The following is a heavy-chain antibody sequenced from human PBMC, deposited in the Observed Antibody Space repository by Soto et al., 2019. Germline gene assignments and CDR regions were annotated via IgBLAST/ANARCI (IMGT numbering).Heavy chain of an antibody. D-gene: IGHD3-10*01. Sequence: QVQLVQSGDEVKKSGASVKVSCKASGYTFSNYGISWVRQAPGQGLEWMGWISGYNGLTAYAQNVQGRVTMTIDIPTRTVFMELTSLRSNDTAVYYCARDEGIRGFDSWGQGTLVTVSS. CDR3: ARDEGIRGFDS. CDR1: GYTFSNYG. CDR2: ISGYNGLT. V-gene: IGHV1-18*04. J-gene: IGHJ4*02.